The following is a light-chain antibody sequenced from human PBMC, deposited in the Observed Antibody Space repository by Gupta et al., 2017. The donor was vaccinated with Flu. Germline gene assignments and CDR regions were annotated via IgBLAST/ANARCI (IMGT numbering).Light chain of an antibody. J-gene: IGKJ1*01. Sequence: GTLSWSPGERATLSCRASQRVTTNSLACYQQRPGQAPRLLIYDASNRATGIPDRFSDSGSGTDFTLTISRLEPEDFAVYHCQHYGSPPWTFGQGTKVEI. CDR1: QRVTTNS. V-gene: IGKV3-20*01. CDR2: DAS. CDR3: QHYGSPPWT.